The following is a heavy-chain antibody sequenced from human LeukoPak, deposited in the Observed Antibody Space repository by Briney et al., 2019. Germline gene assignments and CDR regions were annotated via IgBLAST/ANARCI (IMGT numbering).Heavy chain of an antibody. CDR3: AREPSPGSYDALDI. CDR1: GGTFSSYA. CDR2: IIPIFGTA. Sequence: GASVKVSCKASGGTFSSYAISWVRQAPGQGLEWMGGIIPIFGTANYAQKFQGRVTITADKSTSTAYMELSSLRSEDTAVYYCAREPSPGSYDALDIWGQGTMVTVSS. J-gene: IGHJ3*02. V-gene: IGHV1-69*06. D-gene: IGHD3-10*01.